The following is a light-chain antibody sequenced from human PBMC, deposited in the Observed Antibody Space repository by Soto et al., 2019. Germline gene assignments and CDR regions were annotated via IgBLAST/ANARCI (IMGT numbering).Light chain of an antibody. CDR2: EVS. J-gene: IGLJ3*02. V-gene: IGLV2-8*01. CDR1: SSDIGAYNY. CDR3: TSYVGSDIWV. Sequence: QSALTQPPSASGSPGQSVTISCTGTSSDIGAYNYVSWYQQYPGKAPKLMIYEVSKRPSGVPDRFSGSKSGNTASLTVSGLQAEGEADYYCTSYVGSDIWVFGGGTKLTVL.